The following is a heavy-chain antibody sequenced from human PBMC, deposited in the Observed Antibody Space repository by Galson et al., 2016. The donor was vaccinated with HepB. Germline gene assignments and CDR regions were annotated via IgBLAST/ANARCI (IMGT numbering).Heavy chain of an antibody. CDR1: GGSISSYY. J-gene: IGHJ4*02. D-gene: IGHD6-19*01. CDR2: IDYSGTT. V-gene: IGHV4-59*08. CDR3: ATKGKEWLVHGYFDH. Sequence: SETLSLTCTVSGGSISSYYWSWIRQPPGKGLEWIGYIDYSGTTTYNPSLKSRVTISVDTSKNEFSLKVTSVTAADTAIYYCATKGKEWLVHGYFDHRGQGTLVTVSS.